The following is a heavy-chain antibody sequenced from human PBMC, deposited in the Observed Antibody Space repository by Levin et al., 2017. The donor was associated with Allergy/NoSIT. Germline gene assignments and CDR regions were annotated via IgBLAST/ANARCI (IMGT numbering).Heavy chain of an antibody. J-gene: IGHJ4*02. CDR1: GFTFSNAW. Sequence: PGGSLRLSCAASGFTFSNAWMSWVRQAPGKGLEWVGRIKSKTDGGTTDYAAPVKGRFTISRDDSKNTLYLQMNSLKTEDTAVYYCTTFPGGYDFWSGYYERRYYFDYWGQGTLVTVSS. V-gene: IGHV3-15*01. CDR3: TTFPGGYDFWSGYYERRYYFDY. CDR2: IKSKTDGGTT. D-gene: IGHD3-3*01.